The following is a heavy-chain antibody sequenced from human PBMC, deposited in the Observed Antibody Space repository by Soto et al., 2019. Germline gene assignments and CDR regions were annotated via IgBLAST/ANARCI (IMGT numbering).Heavy chain of an antibody. Sequence: LRLSCAASGFTFSSYAMHWVRQAPGKGLEWVAVISYDGSNKYYADSVKGRFTISRDNSKNTLYLRMNSLRAEDTAVYYCARDPGVYDSSGYLFDYWGQGTLVTVSS. D-gene: IGHD3-22*01. V-gene: IGHV3-30-3*01. J-gene: IGHJ4*02. CDR3: ARDPGVYDSSGYLFDY. CDR1: GFTFSSYA. CDR2: ISYDGSNK.